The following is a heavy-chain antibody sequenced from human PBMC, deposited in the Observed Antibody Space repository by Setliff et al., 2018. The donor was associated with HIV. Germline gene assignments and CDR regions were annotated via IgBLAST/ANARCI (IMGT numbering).Heavy chain of an antibody. CDR3: ARMAPDGTGGYYFDA. CDR1: GFTFSTYG. D-gene: IGHD3-16*01. CDR2: IYHSGNT. J-gene: IGHJ4*02. V-gene: IGHV4-4*02. Sequence: GSLRLSCAASGFTFSTYGMHWVRQPPGKGLEWIGEIYHSGNTNYNPSLKSRVTISVDKSKNQFSLKLSSVTAADTAVYYCARMAPDGTGGYYFDAWGQGTLVTVSS.